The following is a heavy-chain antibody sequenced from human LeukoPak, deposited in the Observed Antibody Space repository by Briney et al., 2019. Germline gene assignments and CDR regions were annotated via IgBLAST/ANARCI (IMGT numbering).Heavy chain of an antibody. D-gene: IGHD3-3*01. V-gene: IGHV1-8*01. Sequence: GASVKVSCKASGYTFTSYDINWVRQATGQGLEWMGWMNPNSGNTGYAQKFQGRVTMTRNTSISTAYMELRSLRSEDTAVYYCARMEWPRVSCDIWGQGTMVTVSS. CDR1: GYTFTSYD. J-gene: IGHJ3*02. CDR2: MNPNSGNT. CDR3: ARMEWPRVSCDI.